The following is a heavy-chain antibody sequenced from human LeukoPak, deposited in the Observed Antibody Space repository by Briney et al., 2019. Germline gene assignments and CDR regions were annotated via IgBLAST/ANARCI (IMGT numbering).Heavy chain of an antibody. CDR1: GGSFSGYY. J-gene: IGHJ3*02. D-gene: IGHD3-22*01. Sequence: SETLSLTCAVYGGSFSGYYWSWIRQPPGKGLEWIGEINHSGSTNYNPSLKSRVTISVDTSKNQFSLKLSSVTAADTAVYYCARRSVVIGAFDIWGQGTMVTVSS. CDR3: ARRSVVIGAFDI. V-gene: IGHV4-34*01. CDR2: INHSGST.